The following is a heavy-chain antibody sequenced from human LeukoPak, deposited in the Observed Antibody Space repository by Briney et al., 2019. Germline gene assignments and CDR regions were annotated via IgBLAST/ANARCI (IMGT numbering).Heavy chain of an antibody. V-gene: IGHV4-4*07. Sequence: SETLSLTCTVSGGSISSYYWSWIRQPAGKGLEWIGRIYTSGSTNYNPSLKSRVTMSVDTSKNQFSLKLSSVTAADTAVYYCAREVCSGGSCYSDYWVQGTLVNVSS. CDR3: AREVCSGGSCYSDY. D-gene: IGHD2-15*01. CDR2: IYTSGST. J-gene: IGHJ4*02. CDR1: GGSISSYY.